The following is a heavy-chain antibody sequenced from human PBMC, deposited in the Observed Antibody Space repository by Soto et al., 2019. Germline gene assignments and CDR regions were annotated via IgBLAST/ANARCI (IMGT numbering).Heavy chain of an antibody. J-gene: IGHJ4*02. CDR2: IGPESGAT. CDR1: GYTFTGHY. Sequence: ASVKVSCKASGYTFTGHYIHWVRQAPEQGPEWMGEIGPESGATRYAQKFQGRVTMTRDMSITTVYMELNNLSPDDTAVYYCGRGRSGQIVVFYWGQGPPVTVSS. D-gene: IGHD1-26*01. CDR3: GRGRSGQIVVFY. V-gene: IGHV1-2*02.